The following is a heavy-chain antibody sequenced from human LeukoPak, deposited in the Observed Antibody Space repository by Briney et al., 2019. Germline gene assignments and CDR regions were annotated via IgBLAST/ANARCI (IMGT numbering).Heavy chain of an antibody. CDR3: ARHYGSGSYFDY. J-gene: IGHJ4*02. D-gene: IGHD3-10*01. CDR1: GGSISSYY. Sequence: PSETLSLTCTVSGGSISSYYWSWIRQPPGKGLEWIGYIYYSGSTNYNSSLKSRVTISVDTSKNQFSLKLSSVTAADTAVYYCARHYGSGSYFDYWGQGTLVTVSS. V-gene: IGHV4-59*08. CDR2: IYYSGST.